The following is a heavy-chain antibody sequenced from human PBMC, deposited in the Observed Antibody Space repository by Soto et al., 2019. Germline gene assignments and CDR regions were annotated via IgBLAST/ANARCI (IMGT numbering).Heavy chain of an antibody. D-gene: IGHD7-27*01. CDR1: GGSFSGYY. V-gene: IGHV4-34*01. CDR2: INHSGST. J-gene: IGHJ4*02. CDR3: ARGWGRIFGY. Sequence: QVQLQQWGAGLLKPSETLSLTCAVYGGSFSGYYWNWIRQLPGKGLEWIGEINHSGSTNYNPSLNSRVTLSVDTSKNQFSLKLSSVTAADTAVYYCARGWGRIFGYWGQGTLVTVSS.